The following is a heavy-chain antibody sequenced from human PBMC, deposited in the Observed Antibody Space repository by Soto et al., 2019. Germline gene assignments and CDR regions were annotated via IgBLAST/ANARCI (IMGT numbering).Heavy chain of an antibody. CDR3: AKDALAYCGGDCYSDDAFDI. CDR2: ISYDGSNK. J-gene: IGHJ3*02. V-gene: IGHV3-30*18. CDR1: GFTFSSYG. Sequence: VGSLRLSCAASGFTFSSYGMHWVRQAPGNGLEWVAVISYDGSNKYYADSVKGRFTISRDNSKNTLYLQMNSLRAEDTAVYYCAKDALAYCGGDCYSDDAFDIWGQGTMVTVSS. D-gene: IGHD2-21*02.